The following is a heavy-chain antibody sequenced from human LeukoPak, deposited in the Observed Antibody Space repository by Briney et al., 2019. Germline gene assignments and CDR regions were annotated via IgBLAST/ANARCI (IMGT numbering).Heavy chain of an antibody. CDR1: GFTFRSYG. J-gene: IGHJ4*02. CDR3: ARGSEAAAGAFDY. D-gene: IGHD6-13*01. V-gene: IGHV3-33*01. CDR2: VWYDGNNK. Sequence: GGSLRLSCAAPGFTFRSYGMHWVRQAPGKGLEWVAIVWYDGNNKYYADPVKGRFTVSRDNSKDTVSLQLSSLRAEDTAVYYCARGSEAAAGAFDYWGQGALVTVPS.